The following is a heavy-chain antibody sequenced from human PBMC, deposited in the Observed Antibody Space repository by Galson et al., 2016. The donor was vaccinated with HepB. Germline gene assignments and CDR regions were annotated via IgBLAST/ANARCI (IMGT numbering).Heavy chain of an antibody. Sequence: SVKVSCKASGYSFRNYGITWVRQAPGQGLEWMGWISAYGGKTVYAQRFQGRPTMTTETSTTTASMELRNLRSDDTAVYYCARGVEEDFWSGYSADYFDYWGQGTLVTVSS. V-gene: IGHV1-18*01. CDR3: ARGVEEDFWSGYSADYFDY. J-gene: IGHJ4*02. D-gene: IGHD3-3*01. CDR1: GYSFRNYG. CDR2: ISAYGGKT.